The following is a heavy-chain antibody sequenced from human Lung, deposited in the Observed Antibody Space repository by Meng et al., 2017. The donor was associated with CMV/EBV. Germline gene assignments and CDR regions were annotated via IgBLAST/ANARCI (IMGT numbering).Heavy chain of an antibody. J-gene: IGHJ3*02. V-gene: IGHV4-39*07. D-gene: IGHD2-2*01. CDR3: ARDHKFRVGIVVVPAFDI. CDR2: MLSTGST. CDR1: GGSISSSNYY. Sequence: GSXRLXCTVSGGSISSSNYYWGWIRQPPGKGLEWIGRMLSTGSTYYNPSLKSRVTISLDASKNQFSLKLNSVTAADTAVYFCARDHKFRVGIVVVPAFDIXGQGXMVTVSS.